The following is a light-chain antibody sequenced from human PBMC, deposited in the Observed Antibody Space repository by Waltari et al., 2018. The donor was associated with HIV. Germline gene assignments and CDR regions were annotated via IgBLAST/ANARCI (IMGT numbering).Light chain of an antibody. J-gene: IGLJ1*01. V-gene: IGLV1-40*01. CDR3: QSYDNSLSGTYV. CDR2: GNT. CDR1: SSNIGADHD. Sequence: QSVLTQPPSVSGTPGQRLTISCTGSSSNIGADHDVQWYQHLPGTAPKVIIYGNTHRPSGVPDRFACSKSGTSASLVITGLHAEYDADYYCQSYDNSLSGTYVFGGGTKVNVL.